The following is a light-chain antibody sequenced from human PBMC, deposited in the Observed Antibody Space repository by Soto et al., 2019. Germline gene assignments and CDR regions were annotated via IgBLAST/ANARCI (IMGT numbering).Light chain of an antibody. CDR3: QQYNSHSSYT. CDR2: KAS. CDR1: QSISSW. V-gene: IGKV1-5*03. Sequence: DIQMTQSPSTLYASVGDRVTITCRASQSISSWLAWYQQKPGKAPKLLIYKASSLGSGVLSRFSRSGSGTEFTLTISSLQAEDFAIYYCQQYNSHSSYTFGHGTKLEIK. J-gene: IGKJ2*01.